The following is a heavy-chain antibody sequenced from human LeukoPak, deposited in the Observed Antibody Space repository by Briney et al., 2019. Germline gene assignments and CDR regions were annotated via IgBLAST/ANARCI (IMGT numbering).Heavy chain of an antibody. J-gene: IGHJ4*02. CDR1: GFTFRDYY. Sequence: PGGSLRLSCAASGFTFRDYYMAWIRQAPGKGLEWVSHISSSVTTVYYADSVRGRFTLSRDNAKNSVSLQMNSPRAEDTAVYYCARDKGGATSYWGQGTLVTVSS. CDR2: ISSSVTTV. D-gene: IGHD1-26*01. V-gene: IGHV3-11*04. CDR3: ARDKGGATSY.